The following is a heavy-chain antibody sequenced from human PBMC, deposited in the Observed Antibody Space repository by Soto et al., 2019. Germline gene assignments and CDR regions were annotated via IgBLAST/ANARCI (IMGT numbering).Heavy chain of an antibody. D-gene: IGHD6-6*01. CDR1: GFTFDDYA. J-gene: IGHJ6*03. V-gene: IGHV3-9*01. Sequence: GGSLRLSCAASGFTFDDYAMHWVRQAPGKGLEWVSGISWNSGSIGYADSVKGRFTISRDNAKNSLYLQMNSLRAEDTAVYYCAKDDWAARLSYYYYYMDVWGKGTTVTVSS. CDR3: AKDDWAARLSYYYYYMDV. CDR2: ISWNSGSI.